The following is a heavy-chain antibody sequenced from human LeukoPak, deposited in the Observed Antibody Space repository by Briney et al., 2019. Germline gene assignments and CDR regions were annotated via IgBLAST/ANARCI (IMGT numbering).Heavy chain of an antibody. V-gene: IGHV3-21*01. Sequence: GGSLRLSCTASGFTFSSYSMNWVRQAPGKGLEWVSSISSSSSYIYYADSVKGRFTISRDNAKNSLYLQMNSLRAEDTAVYYCATSDSSGYYLVLDYWGQGTLVTVSS. D-gene: IGHD3-22*01. CDR3: ATSDSSGYYLVLDY. CDR2: ISSSSSYI. CDR1: GFTFSSYS. J-gene: IGHJ4*02.